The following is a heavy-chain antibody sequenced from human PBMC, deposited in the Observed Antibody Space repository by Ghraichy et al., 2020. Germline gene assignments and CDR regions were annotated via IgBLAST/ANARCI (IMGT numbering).Heavy chain of an antibody. CDR3: ARVVSSSWFLLDY. J-gene: IGHJ4*02. CDR1: GGSISSYY. CDR2: IYYSGST. D-gene: IGHD6-13*01. V-gene: IGHV4-59*01. Sequence: SETLSLTCTVSGGSISSYYWSWIRQPPGKGLEWIGYIYYSGSTNYNPSLKSRVTISVDTSKNQFSPKLSSVTAADTAVYYCARVVSSSWFLLDYWGQGTLVTVSS.